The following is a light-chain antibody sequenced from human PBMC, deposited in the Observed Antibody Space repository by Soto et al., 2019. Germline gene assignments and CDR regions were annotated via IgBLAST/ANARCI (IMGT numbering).Light chain of an antibody. CDR2: DNN. J-gene: IGLJ2*01. CDR3: ATWDDSLSAVL. V-gene: IGLV1-51*01. CDR1: SSNIGNNY. Sequence: QSVLTQPPSVSAAPGQKVTISCSGSSSNIGNNYVSWYQQLPGTAPKLLIYDNNRRPSGIPDRFSDSKSGTSATLGITGLQTGDEADYFCATWDDSLSAVLFGGGTKLPVL.